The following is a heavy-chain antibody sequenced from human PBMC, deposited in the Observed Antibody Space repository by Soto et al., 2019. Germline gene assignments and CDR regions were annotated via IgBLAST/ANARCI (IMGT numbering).Heavy chain of an antibody. CDR2: VTSNSGSI. V-gene: IGHV3-23*01. CDR1: GFTFSSST. J-gene: IGHJ2*01. CDR3: AKFPNWPERFFDL. Sequence: EAQLLESGGGLVQPGGFLRLSCAASGFTFSSSTMAWVRQAPGKGLEWVSTVTSNSGSIAYADSVKGRFTISRDNSKNTLYLQMNSLRAEDTAVYYCAKFPNWPERFFDLWGRGTLVTVSS. D-gene: IGHD1-1*01.